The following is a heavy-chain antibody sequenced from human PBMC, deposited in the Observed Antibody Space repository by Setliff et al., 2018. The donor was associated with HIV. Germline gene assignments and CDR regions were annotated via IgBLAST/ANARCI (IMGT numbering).Heavy chain of an antibody. Sequence: ASVKVSCKASGYTFTSYGISWVRQAPGQGLEWMGRISPNNFNTQYAKNFQGRVTMTWDTSTSTGYMEVYRLRSDDTAVYFCARSCRSSGYCHFDYWGQGTLVTV. V-gene: IGHV1-18*01. CDR1: GYTFTSYG. CDR3: ARSCRSSGYCHFDY. D-gene: IGHD3-22*01. CDR2: ISPNNFNT. J-gene: IGHJ4*02.